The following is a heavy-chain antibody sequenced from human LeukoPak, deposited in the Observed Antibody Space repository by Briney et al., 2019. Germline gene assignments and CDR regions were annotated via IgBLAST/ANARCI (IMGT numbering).Heavy chain of an antibody. CDR3: AKGNYGYDSSGYYEPSLYYFDY. V-gene: IGHV3-23*01. CDR1: GFTFSSYA. J-gene: IGHJ4*02. Sequence: PGGSLRLSCAASGFTFSSYAMSWVRQAPGKGLEWVSAISGSGVSAYYAESVKGRFTVSRDNSKNTLSLQMNSLRAEDTAVYYCAKGNYGYDSSGYYEPSLYYFDYWGQGTLVTVSS. D-gene: IGHD3-22*01. CDR2: ISGSGVSA.